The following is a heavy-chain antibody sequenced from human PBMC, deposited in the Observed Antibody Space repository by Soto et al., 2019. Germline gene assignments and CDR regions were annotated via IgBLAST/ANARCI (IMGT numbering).Heavy chain of an antibody. D-gene: IGHD5-12*01. CDR3: ARVESLATISL. J-gene: IGHJ4*02. CDR2: IDHSGST. CDR1: GGSISSSNW. Sequence: QVQLQESRPGLVKPSVTLSLTCAVSGGSISSSNWWSWVRHPPGKGLEWIGGIDHSGSTNYNPSLKRRVTISVDKSMYQFSLKLSSVTSADTAVDYCARVESLATISLWGQGTLVTVSS. V-gene: IGHV4-4*02.